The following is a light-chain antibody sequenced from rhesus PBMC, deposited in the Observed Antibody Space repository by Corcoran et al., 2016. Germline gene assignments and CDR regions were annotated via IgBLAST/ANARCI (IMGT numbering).Light chain of an antibody. CDR1: QSVGNY. CDR2: GAS. CDR3: QQSSNFWT. Sequence: EIVVTQSPATLSLSPGDRATLSCRASQSVGNYLGWFQQKPGQAPRLLLYGASSRATGIPDRFSGSGSGTDFTLTITSLEPEDVGVYYCQQSSNFWTFGQGTKVEIK. V-gene: IGKV3-24*04. J-gene: IGKJ1*01.